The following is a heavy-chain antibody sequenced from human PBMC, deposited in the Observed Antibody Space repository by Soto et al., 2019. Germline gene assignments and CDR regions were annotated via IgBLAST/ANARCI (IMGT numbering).Heavy chain of an antibody. CDR2: IWYDGSNK. D-gene: IGHD4-17*01. Sequence: QVQLVESGGGVVQPGSSLRLSCAASGFTFSSYGMHWVRQAPGKGLEWVAVIWYDGSNKYYADSVKGRFTISRDNSKNTLYLQMNSLRAEDTAVYYCARVSVSNGDYGVGRAFDIWRQGTMVTVSS. CDR1: GFTFSSYG. V-gene: IGHV3-33*01. CDR3: ARVSVSNGDYGVGRAFDI. J-gene: IGHJ3*02.